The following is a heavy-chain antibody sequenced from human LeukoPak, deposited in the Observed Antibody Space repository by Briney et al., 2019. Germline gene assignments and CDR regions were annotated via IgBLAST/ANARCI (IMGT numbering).Heavy chain of an antibody. CDR3: ARFAHYYGSGSYYNYFDY. D-gene: IGHD3-10*01. Sequence: SGTVACKASAGTFSSYAIRWVRQAAGGGLGWVGAIIPMFGKANYAQKFQGRVTITADKSTSTAYIELSSLRSDDTAVYYCARFAHYYGSGSYYNYFDYWGQGTLVTVSS. J-gene: IGHJ4*02. V-gene: IGHV1-69*06. CDR2: IIPMFGKA. CDR1: AGTFSSYA.